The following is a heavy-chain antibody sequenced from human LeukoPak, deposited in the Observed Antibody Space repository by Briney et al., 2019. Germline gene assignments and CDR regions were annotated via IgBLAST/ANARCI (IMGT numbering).Heavy chain of an antibody. D-gene: IGHD5-12*01. J-gene: IGHJ4*02. CDR2: IYYSGST. V-gene: IGHV4-59*01. CDR3: ARVGYSGYGYYFDN. Sequence: SETLSLTCTVSGGSISSYYWSWIRQPPGKGLEWIGYIYYSGSTNYNPPLKSRVTLSVDTSKSQFSLKLSSVTAADTAVYYCARVGYSGYGYYFDNWGQGTLVTVSS. CDR1: GGSISSYY.